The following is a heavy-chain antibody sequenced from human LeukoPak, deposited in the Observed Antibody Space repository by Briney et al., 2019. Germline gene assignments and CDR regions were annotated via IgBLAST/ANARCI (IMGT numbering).Heavy chain of an antibody. Sequence: QPGRSLRLSRAASGFTFSNYAMNCVRPAPGKGLEWVSSIRGSGSSTYYADSVKGRFTISRDNSKNTLFLQINSLRAEDTAVYHCAKDALSGWYGYSDYWGEGTLVTVSS. V-gene: IGHV3-23*01. CDR2: IRGSGSST. J-gene: IGHJ4*02. CDR3: AKDALSGWYGYSDY. CDR1: GFTFSNYA. D-gene: IGHD6-19*01.